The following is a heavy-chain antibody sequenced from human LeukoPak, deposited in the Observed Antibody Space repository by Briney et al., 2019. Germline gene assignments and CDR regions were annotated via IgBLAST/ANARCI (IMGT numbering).Heavy chain of an antibody. D-gene: IGHD6-6*01. J-gene: IGHJ3*02. CDR3: ARVHSSSSPDAFDI. CDR1: GGSISSSSYY. Sequence: PSETLSLTCTVSGGSISSSSYYWGWIRQPPGKGLEWIGSIYYSGSTYYNPSLKSRVTISVDTSKNQFSLKLSSVTAADTAVYYCARVHSSSSPDAFDIWGQGTMVTVSS. V-gene: IGHV4-39*07. CDR2: IYYSGST.